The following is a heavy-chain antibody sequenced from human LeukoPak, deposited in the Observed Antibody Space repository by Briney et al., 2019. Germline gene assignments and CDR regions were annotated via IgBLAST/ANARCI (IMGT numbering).Heavy chain of an antibody. CDR1: GFTFSSYW. Sequence: GGSLRLSCAASGFTFSSYWMSWVRQAPGKGLEWVANIKHDGTEKYYVDSVKGRFTISRDNSKNTLYLQMNSLRAEDTAVYYCARVKAGYYYYMDVWGKGTTVTVSS. CDR2: IKHDGTEK. V-gene: IGHV3-7*03. J-gene: IGHJ6*03. D-gene: IGHD3-10*01. CDR3: ARVKAGYYYYMDV.